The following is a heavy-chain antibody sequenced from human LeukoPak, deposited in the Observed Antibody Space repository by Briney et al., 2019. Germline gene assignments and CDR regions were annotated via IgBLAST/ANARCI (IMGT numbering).Heavy chain of an antibody. Sequence: SQTLSLTCTVSGDSISSSSYYWGWIRQPPGKGLEWIGSIYYSGSTYYNPSLKSRVTISVDTSKNQFSLKLSSVTAADTAVYYCARGVSGSYWKAFDIWGQGTMVTVSS. D-gene: IGHD1-26*01. V-gene: IGHV4-39*07. CDR3: ARGVSGSYWKAFDI. J-gene: IGHJ3*02. CDR1: GDSISSSSYY. CDR2: IYYSGST.